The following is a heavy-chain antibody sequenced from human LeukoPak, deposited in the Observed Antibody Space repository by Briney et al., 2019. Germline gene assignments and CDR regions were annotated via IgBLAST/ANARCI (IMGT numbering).Heavy chain of an antibody. D-gene: IGHD3-10*01. Sequence: SSETLTLTCTVSGGSISSYYWSWIRQPAGKGLEWIGRIYTSGSTNYNPSLKSRVTISVDTSKNQFSLKLSSVTAADTAVYYCARGGPVNWFDPWGQGTLVTVSS. CDR3: ARGGPVNWFDP. J-gene: IGHJ5*02. CDR1: GGSISSYY. CDR2: IYTSGST. V-gene: IGHV4-4*07.